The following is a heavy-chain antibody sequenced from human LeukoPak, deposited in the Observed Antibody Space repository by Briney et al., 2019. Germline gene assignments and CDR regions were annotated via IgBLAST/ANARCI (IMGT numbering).Heavy chain of an antibody. Sequence: SVKVSCKASGGTFSSYAISWVRQAPGQGLEWMGGIIPIFGTANYAQKFQGRVTITTDESTSTAYMELSSLRSEDTAVYYCARALRGSSWGSRVYYYYYMDVWGKGTTVTVSS. CDR2: IIPIFGTA. J-gene: IGHJ6*03. D-gene: IGHD6-13*01. CDR1: GGTFSSYA. V-gene: IGHV1-69*05. CDR3: ARALRGSSWGSRVYYYYYMDV.